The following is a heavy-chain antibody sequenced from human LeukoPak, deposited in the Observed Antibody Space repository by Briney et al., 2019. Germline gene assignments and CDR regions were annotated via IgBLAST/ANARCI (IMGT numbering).Heavy chain of an antibody. D-gene: IGHD5-18*01. Sequence: SETLSLTCAVYGGSFSGYYWSWIRQPPGKGLEWIGEINHSGSTSYNPSLKSRVTISIDTSKKQFSLKLSSVTAADTAVYYCARGDTAMVNGWFDPWGQGTLVTVSS. CDR2: INHSGST. CDR1: GGSFSGYY. CDR3: ARGDTAMVNGWFDP. J-gene: IGHJ5*02. V-gene: IGHV4-34*01.